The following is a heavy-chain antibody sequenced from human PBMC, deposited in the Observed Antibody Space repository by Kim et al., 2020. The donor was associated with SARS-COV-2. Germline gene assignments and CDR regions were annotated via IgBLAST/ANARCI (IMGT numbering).Heavy chain of an antibody. CDR2: IWYDGSYK. V-gene: IGHV3-33*06. CDR3: AKMVHVYSSSSSYFQH. CDR1: GFTFSSYA. Sequence: GGSLRLSCAASGFTFSSYAMHWVRQAPGKGLEWVAIIWYDGSYKYYADSVKGRFTISRDNSKKMLYLQVNSLRAEDTAVYYCAKMVHVYSSSSSYFQHWGQGTLVTVSS. J-gene: IGHJ1*01. D-gene: IGHD6-6*01.